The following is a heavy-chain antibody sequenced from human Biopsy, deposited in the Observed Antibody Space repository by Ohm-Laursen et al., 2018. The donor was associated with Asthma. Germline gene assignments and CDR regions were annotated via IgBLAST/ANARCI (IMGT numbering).Heavy chain of an antibody. CDR1: GYTSTGYY. Sequence: VKVSCKASGYTSTGYYMHWVRQAPGQGLEWMGRINPNSGGTNYAQKFQGRVTMTRDTSISTAYMELSRLRSDDTAVYYCAREGITGTTAWFDPWGQGTLVTVSS. CDR3: AREGITGTTAWFDP. J-gene: IGHJ5*02. CDR2: INPNSGGT. D-gene: IGHD1-7*01. V-gene: IGHV1-2*06.